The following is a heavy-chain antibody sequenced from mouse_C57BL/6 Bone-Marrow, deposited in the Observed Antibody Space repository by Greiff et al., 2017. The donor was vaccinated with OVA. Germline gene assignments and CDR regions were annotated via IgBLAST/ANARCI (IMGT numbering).Heavy chain of an antibody. D-gene: IGHD1-1*01. V-gene: IGHV1-15*01. CDR2: IDPETGGT. J-gene: IGHJ1*03. CDR1: GYTFTDYE. Sequence: LVESGAELVRPGASVTLSCKASGYTFTDYEMHWVKQTPVHGLEWIGAIDPETGGTAYNQKFKGKAILTADKSSSTAYMELRSLTSEDSAVYYCTRCPRITTVPSDVWGTGTTVTVSS. CDR3: TRCPRITTVPSDV.